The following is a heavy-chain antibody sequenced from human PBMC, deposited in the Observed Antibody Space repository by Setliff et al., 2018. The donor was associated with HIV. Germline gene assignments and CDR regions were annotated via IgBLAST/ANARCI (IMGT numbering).Heavy chain of an antibody. CDR1: GGTFSSYA. D-gene: IGHD6-19*01. Sequence: RASVKVSCKASGGTFSSYAINWVRQAPGQGPEWMGGIIPIFATANYAQKFQGRVTITADESTSTAYMELSSLRSEDTAVYYSARDSGSGWYGGDYWGQGTLVTVSS. CDR3: ARDSGSGWYGGDY. V-gene: IGHV1-69*13. CDR2: IIPIFATA. J-gene: IGHJ4*02.